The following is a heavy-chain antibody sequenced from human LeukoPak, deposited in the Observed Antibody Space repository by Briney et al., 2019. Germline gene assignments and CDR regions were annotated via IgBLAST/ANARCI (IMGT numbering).Heavy chain of an antibody. V-gene: IGHV1-2*06. CDR3: ARGNPFLAMTPLDY. D-gene: IGHD2-15*01. J-gene: IGHJ4*02. CDR1: GYNFIAYY. CDR2: INPSSGGT. Sequence: ASVKVSCKTSGYNFIAYYIHWVRQAPGQGLEWMGRINPSSGGTNYAQKFQGRVTITRDTSASTAYMELSSLRSEDTAVYYCARGNPFLAMTPLDYWGQGTLVTVSS.